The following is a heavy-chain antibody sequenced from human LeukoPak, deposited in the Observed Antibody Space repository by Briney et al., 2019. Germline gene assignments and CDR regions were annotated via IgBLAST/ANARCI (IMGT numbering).Heavy chain of an antibody. Sequence: SETLSLTCAVYGGSFSGYYLSWIRQPSGKGLEWTGETSHSGSTNYNLSLKSRVIISVDTSKNQSSLKLSSVTAADTAVYYCAATIYSGFDSLDYWGQGTLVTVSS. J-gene: IGHJ4*02. CDR3: AATIYSGFDSLDY. CDR2: TSHSGST. D-gene: IGHD5-12*01. V-gene: IGHV4-34*01. CDR1: GGSFSGYY.